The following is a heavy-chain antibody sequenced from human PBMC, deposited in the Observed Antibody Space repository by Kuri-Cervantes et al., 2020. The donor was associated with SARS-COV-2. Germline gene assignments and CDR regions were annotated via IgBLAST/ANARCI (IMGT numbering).Heavy chain of an antibody. D-gene: IGHD6-19*01. CDR2: INPSGGST. Sequence: ASVKVSCKASGYTFTSYYMHWVRQAPGQGLEWMGIINPSGGSTSYAQKFQGRVTITADKSTSTAYMELSSLRSEDTAVYYWASGYSSGSHYYYYYMDVWGKGTTVTVSS. J-gene: IGHJ6*03. V-gene: IGHV1-46*01. CDR3: ASGYSSGSHYYYYYMDV. CDR1: GYTFTSYY.